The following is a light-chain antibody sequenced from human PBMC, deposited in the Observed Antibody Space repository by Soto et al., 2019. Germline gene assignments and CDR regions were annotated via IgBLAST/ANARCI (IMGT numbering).Light chain of an antibody. CDR3: QQRSNWTFT. CDR1: QSVSSY. V-gene: IGKV3-11*01. Sequence: EIVLTQSPATLSLSPGERATLSCRASQSVSSYLAWYQQKPGQANTLLIYDASNRATGFPARFSGSGSGTDFTLTTSSLEPEDFAVYYCQQRSNWTFTFGPGTKVDIX. J-gene: IGKJ3*01. CDR2: DAS.